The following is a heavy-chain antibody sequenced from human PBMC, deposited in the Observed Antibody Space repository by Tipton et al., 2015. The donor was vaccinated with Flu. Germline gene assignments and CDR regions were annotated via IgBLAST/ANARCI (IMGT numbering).Heavy chain of an antibody. V-gene: IGHV4-59*12. J-gene: IGHJ3*02. CDR2: IYYSGST. CDR3: ARGAFQYSSGWYWEKDAFDI. CDR1: GGSISSYY. D-gene: IGHD6-19*01. Sequence: TLSLTCTVSGGSISSYYWSWIRQPPEKGLEWIGYIYYSGSTNYNPSLKSRVTISVDTSKNQFSLKLSSVTAADTAVYYCARGAFQYSSGWYWEKDAFDIWGQGTMVTVSS.